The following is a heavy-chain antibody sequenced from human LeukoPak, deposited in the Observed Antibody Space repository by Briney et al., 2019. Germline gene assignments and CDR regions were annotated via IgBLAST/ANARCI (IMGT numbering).Heavy chain of an antibody. V-gene: IGHV4-59*01. CDR2: IYYSGST. CDR1: GGSISSYY. D-gene: IGHD6-13*01. J-gene: IGHJ4*02. Sequence: SETLSLTCTVSGGSISSYYWSWIRQPPGKGLEWIGYIYYSGSTNYNPSLKSRITISVDTSKNQFSLKLSSVTAADTAVYYCARLYSSSLGRVFDYWGQGTLVTVSS. CDR3: ARLYSSSLGRVFDY.